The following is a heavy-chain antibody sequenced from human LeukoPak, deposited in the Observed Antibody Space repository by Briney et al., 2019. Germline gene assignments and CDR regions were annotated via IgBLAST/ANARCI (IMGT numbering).Heavy chain of an antibody. CDR2: IYYSGST. J-gene: IGHJ5*02. V-gene: IGHV4-61*05. D-gene: IGHD2-2*01. Sequence: PSETLSLTCTVSSGSISTSNYYWGWIRQPPGKGLEWIGYIYYSGSTNYNPSLKSRVTISVDTSKNQFSLKLSSVTAADTAVYYCARGLGYCSSTSCYALNWFDPWGQGTLVTVSS. CDR1: SGSISTSNYY. CDR3: ARGLGYCSSTSCYALNWFDP.